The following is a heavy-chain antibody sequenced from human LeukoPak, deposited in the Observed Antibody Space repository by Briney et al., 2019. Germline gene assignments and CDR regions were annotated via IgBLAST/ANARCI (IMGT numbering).Heavy chain of an antibody. CDR2: ISTYNANI. Sequence: ASVQVSRKTSGYMFLIYCITWVRQAPGQGLDWIAWISTYNANINYAEKFQSRVTVTTDTSTSTAYMELRSLRFDDTAVYYCAREHSSGWCWGRGSLVTVSS. CDR3: AREHSSGWC. D-gene: IGHD6-19*01. V-gene: IGHV1-18*01. J-gene: IGHJ4*01. CDR1: GYMFLIYC.